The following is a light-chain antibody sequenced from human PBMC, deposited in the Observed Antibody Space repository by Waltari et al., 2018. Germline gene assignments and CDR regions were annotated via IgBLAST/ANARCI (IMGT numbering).Light chain of an antibody. J-gene: IGKJ1*01. CDR1: QAISNW. CDR3: QYYYAFSRT. Sequence: DIQMTQSPSTLSASVGDRVTITCRDSQAISNWLAWYQQRPGKAPKLLIHKASTLQKGVPSRFSGSGSGTEFTLAISSLQPDDFATYYCQYYYAFSRTFGPGTKIEIE. V-gene: IGKV1-5*03. CDR2: KAS.